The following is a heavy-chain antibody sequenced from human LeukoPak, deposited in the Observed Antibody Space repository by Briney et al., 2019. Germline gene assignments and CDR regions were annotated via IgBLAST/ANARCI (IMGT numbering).Heavy chain of an antibody. V-gene: IGHV4-39*07. D-gene: IGHD4-17*01. Sequence: SETLSLTCTVSGGSISSSSYYWGWIRQPPGKGLEWIGSIYYSGSTYYNPSLKSRVTISVDTSKNRFSLKLSSVTAADTAVYYCARESYGDYRMYYFDYWGQGTLVTVSS. CDR3: ARESYGDYRMYYFDY. CDR2: IYYSGST. J-gene: IGHJ4*02. CDR1: GGSISSSSYY.